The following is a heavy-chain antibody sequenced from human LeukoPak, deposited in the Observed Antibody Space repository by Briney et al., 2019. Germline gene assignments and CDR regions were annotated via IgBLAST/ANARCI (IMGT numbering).Heavy chain of an antibody. CDR2: ISSSGGNT. D-gene: IGHD3-16*02. J-gene: IGHJ3*01. V-gene: IGHV3-23*01. CDR3: AKDIQLST. Sequence: GGSLRLSCAASGFTFSDSAMTWVRQVPGPGLERVSLISSSGGNTYYADSVTGRFTISRDNSKNTLSLQMNSLRVEDTAIYYCAKDIQLSTWGLGTMVTVSS. CDR1: GFTFSDSA.